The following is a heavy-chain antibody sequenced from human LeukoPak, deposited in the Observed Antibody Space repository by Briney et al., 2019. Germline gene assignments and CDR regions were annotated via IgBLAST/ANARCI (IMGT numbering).Heavy chain of an antibody. CDR2: ITGSGGST. J-gene: IGHJ4*02. D-gene: IGHD6-13*01. CDR3: AKELGRAADGTSY. Sequence: GGSLRLSCAASGFTFSNYAMSWVRQAPGKGLEWVSSITGSGGSTDCADSVKSRFTISRDNSKNTLYLRMNSLRAEDTAVYYCAKELGRAADGTSYWGQGTLVTVSS. V-gene: IGHV3-23*01. CDR1: GFTFSNYA.